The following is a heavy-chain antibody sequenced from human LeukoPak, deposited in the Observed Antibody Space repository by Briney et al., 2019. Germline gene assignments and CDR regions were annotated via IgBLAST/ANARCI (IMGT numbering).Heavy chain of an antibody. CDR1: GYTFTNYQ. Sequence: ASVKVSCKAFGYTFTNYQMHWVRQAPGQGLEWMGIINPSGGITGYAQKFQGRVAMTRDTSTRTVYMELSSLRSEDTAVYYYARMVYCSSTSCSYFRYYMDVWGKGTTVTVSS. CDR2: INPSGGIT. CDR3: ARMVYCSSTSCSYFRYYMDV. J-gene: IGHJ6*03. D-gene: IGHD2-2*01. V-gene: IGHV1-46*01.